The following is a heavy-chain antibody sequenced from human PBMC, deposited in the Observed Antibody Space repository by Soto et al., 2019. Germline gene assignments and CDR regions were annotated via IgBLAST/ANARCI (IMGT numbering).Heavy chain of an antibody. J-gene: IGHJ3*02. CDR3: ARESGSITVRGPFDI. CDR2: IYHGRST. CDR1: GGSISTNNW. V-gene: IGHV4-4*02. D-gene: IGHD3-16*01. Sequence: QVQLQESGPGLVKPSGTLSLTCSVSGGSISTNNWWSWVRQSPGKGLEWIGEIYHGRSTNCNPSLIHRITISIDEASNHFHLRLQSVSAADTAIYYCARESGSITVRGPFDIWGQGTLVTVSS.